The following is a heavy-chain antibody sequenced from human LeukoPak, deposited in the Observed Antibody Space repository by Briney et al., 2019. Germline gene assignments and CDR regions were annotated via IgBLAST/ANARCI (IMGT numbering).Heavy chain of an antibody. J-gene: IGHJ3*02. D-gene: IGHD4-23*01. CDR2: LYSDGSA. V-gene: IGHV3-53*01. Sequence: PGGSLRLSCAASGFTVSNNYMSWVRQAPGKGLEWVSILYSDGSAYYADSVRGRFTISRDSSKNTLFLQMNSLRAEDTAVYFCARTTVETGRYDAFDIWGQGTMVTVSS. CDR3: ARTTVETGRYDAFDI. CDR1: GFTVSNNY.